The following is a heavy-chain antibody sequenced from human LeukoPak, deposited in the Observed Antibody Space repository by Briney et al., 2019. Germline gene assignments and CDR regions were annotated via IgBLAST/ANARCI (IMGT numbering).Heavy chain of an antibody. V-gene: IGHV1-8*03. Sequence: ASVKVSCKTSGYTFTSDHINWVRQATGQGLEWMGWMNPNSGDRGYAQKLQGRLSITRDTSISTVYMELSSLRSEDTAVYFCARTTSFTASGYDYWGQGTLVTVSS. J-gene: IGHJ4*02. CDR3: ARTTSFTASGYDY. CDR1: GYTFTSDH. D-gene: IGHD6-25*01. CDR2: MNPNSGDR.